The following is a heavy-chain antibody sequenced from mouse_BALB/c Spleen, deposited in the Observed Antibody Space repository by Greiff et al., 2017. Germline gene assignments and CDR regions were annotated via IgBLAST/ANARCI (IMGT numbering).Heavy chain of an antibody. CDR1: GFAFSSYD. CDR2: ISSGGGST. D-gene: IGHD2-4*01. J-gene: IGHJ1*01. CDR3: ARHDYDWYFDV. Sequence: DVMLVESGGGLVKPGGSLKLSCAASGFAFSSYDMSWVRQTPEKRLEWVAYISSGGGSTYYPDTVKGRFTISRDNAKNTLYLQMSSLKSEDTAMYYCARHDYDWYFDVWGAGTTVTVAS. V-gene: IGHV5-12-1*01.